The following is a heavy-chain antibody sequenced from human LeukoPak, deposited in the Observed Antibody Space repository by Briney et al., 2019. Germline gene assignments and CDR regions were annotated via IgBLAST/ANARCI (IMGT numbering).Heavy chain of an antibody. CDR1: GGSISSGGYY. Sequence: PSETLSLTCAVSGGSISSGGYYWSWIRQHPGKGLEWIGHIYYSGSTYYNPSLKSRVTISVDTSKNQFSLKLSSVTAADTAVYYCARDRPGLTGTTYYYYGMDVWGQGTTVTVSS. D-gene: IGHD1-7*01. CDR2: IYYSGST. V-gene: IGHV4-31*11. J-gene: IGHJ6*02. CDR3: ARDRPGLTGTTYYYYGMDV.